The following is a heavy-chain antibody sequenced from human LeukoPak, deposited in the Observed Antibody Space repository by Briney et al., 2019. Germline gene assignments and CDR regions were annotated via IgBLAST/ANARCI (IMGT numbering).Heavy chain of an antibody. Sequence: PSETLSLTCAVCGGSFSGYYWSWIRQPPGKGLEWIGEINHSGSTNYNPSLKSRVTISVDTSKNQFSLKLSSVTAADTAVYYCARGFVSDSSGYYSFDYWGQGTLVTVSS. D-gene: IGHD3-22*01. CDR2: INHSGST. J-gene: IGHJ4*02. CDR1: GGSFSGYY. V-gene: IGHV4-34*01. CDR3: ARGFVSDSSGYYSFDY.